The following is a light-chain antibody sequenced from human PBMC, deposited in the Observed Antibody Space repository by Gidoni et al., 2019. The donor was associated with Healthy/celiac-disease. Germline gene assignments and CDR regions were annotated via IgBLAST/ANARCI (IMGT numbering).Light chain of an antibody. CDR1: KLGDKY. CDR2: QDN. Sequence: SYELTQPPSVSVSPGQTASITCSGDKLGDKYACWYQQKPGQSPVRVIYQDNKRPSGLPERFSGSNSGNTATLTISGTQAMDEADYYCPAWDSSTVFGGGTKLTVL. CDR3: PAWDSSTV. V-gene: IGLV3-1*01. J-gene: IGLJ2*01.